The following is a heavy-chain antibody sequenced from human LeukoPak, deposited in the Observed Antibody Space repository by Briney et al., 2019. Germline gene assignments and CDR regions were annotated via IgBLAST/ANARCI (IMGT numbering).Heavy chain of an antibody. J-gene: IGHJ4*02. CDR3: ARVYYDFWSGYYRYYFDY. CDR1: GITFSNYA. D-gene: IGHD3-3*01. Sequence: PGGSLRLSCAASGITFSNYAMNWVRRAPGKGLEWVSAISGSGGSTYYADSVKGRFTISRDNSKNTLYLQMNSLRAEDTAVYYCARVYYDFWSGYYRYYFDYWGQGTLVTVSS. CDR2: ISGSGGST. V-gene: IGHV3-23*01.